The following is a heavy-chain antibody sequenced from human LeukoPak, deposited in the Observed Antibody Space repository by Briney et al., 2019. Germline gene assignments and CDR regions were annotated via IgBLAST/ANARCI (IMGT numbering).Heavy chain of an antibody. CDR1: DGSINSYY. CDR2: IYYNGNT. V-gene: IGHV4-59*01. Sequence: SETLSLTCSVSDGSINSYYWNWIRRPPGKGLEWIGYIYYNGNTNYSPSLKSRVTMSVDTSENLFSLKVSSVTAADTAVYYCARGRSNYYGMDVWGQGTTVTVSS. CDR3: ARGRSNYYGMDV. J-gene: IGHJ6*02. D-gene: IGHD1-26*01.